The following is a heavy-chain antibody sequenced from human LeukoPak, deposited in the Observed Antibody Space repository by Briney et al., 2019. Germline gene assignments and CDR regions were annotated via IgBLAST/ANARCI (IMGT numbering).Heavy chain of an antibody. CDR2: ISWNSGSI. D-gene: IGHD2-2*01. CDR3: ARMDCSSTSCPLDY. CDR1: GFTFDDYA. J-gene: IGHJ4*02. V-gene: IGHV3-9*03. Sequence: PGGSLRLSCAASGFTFDDYAMHWVRQAPGKGLEWVSGISWNSGSIGYADSVKGRFTISRDNAKNSLYLQMNSLRAEDMALYYCARMDCSSTSCPLDYWGQGTLVTVSS.